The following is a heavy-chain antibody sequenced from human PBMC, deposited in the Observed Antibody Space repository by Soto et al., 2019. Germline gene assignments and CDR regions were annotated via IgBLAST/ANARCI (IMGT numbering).Heavy chain of an antibody. J-gene: IGHJ4*02. D-gene: IGHD4-17*01. Sequence: SETLSLTCAVYGGSFSGYYWSWIRQPPGKGLEWIGEINHSGSTNYNPSLKSRVTISVETSKNQFSLKLSSVTAADTAVYYCARALRCLDYWGQGTLVTVSS. V-gene: IGHV4-34*01. CDR2: INHSGST. CDR1: GGSFSGYY. CDR3: ARALRCLDY.